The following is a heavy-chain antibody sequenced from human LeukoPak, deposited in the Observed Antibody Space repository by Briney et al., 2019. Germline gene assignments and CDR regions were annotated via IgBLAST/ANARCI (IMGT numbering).Heavy chain of an antibody. CDR1: EFTFRSYD. J-gene: IGHJ4*02. Sequence: GGSLRLSCEASEFTFRSYDMNWVRQAPGRGLEWVSYISSSGSTIYYADSVKGRFTISRDNAKTSLYLQMDSLRVEDTAVYYCARERDGYNDFDYWGQGALVTVSS. CDR3: ARERDGYNDFDY. D-gene: IGHD5-24*01. CDR2: ISSSGSTI. V-gene: IGHV3-48*03.